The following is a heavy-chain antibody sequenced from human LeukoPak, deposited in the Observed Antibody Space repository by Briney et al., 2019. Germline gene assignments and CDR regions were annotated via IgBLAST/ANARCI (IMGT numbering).Heavy chain of an antibody. V-gene: IGHV1-8*02. Sequence: ASVKVSCKASGYTFTNFGISWVRQAPGQGLEWMGWMSPHSGDTGYAQKFQGRVTMTRNTSINTAYMELSSLRSEDTAVYYCATLRSKKGGSYFDPWGQGTLVTVSS. CDR1: GYTFTNFG. CDR3: ATLRSKKGGSYFDP. J-gene: IGHJ5*02. D-gene: IGHD1-26*01. CDR2: MSPHSGDT.